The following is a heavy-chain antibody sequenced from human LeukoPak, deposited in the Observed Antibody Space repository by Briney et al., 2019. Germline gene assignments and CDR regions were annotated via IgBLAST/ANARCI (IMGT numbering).Heavy chain of an antibody. Sequence: PGGSLRLSCAPSGFTLSSYWMSWVRQAPGKALEWVANIKQDGREKYYVDSVKGRFTISRDNAKNSLYLQMNSLRAEDTAVYYCARLSGWPYYFDYWGQGTLVTVPS. J-gene: IGHJ4*02. D-gene: IGHD6-19*01. CDR1: GFTLSSYW. V-gene: IGHV3-7*01. CDR2: IKQDGREK. CDR3: ARLSGWPYYFDY.